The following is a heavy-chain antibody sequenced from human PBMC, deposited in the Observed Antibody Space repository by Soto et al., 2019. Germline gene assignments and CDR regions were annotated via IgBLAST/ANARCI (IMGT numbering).Heavy chain of an antibody. CDR3: AKEQLAMTVVVADYFDS. CDR1: GFTFSTYG. J-gene: IGHJ4*02. D-gene: IGHD3-22*01. V-gene: IGHV3-30*18. Sequence: QVQLVESGGGVVQPGKSLRLSCAASGFTFSTYGIHWVRQAPGKGLEWVALISYDGGSKYYGNSVKGRFIISRDNSHNTVSLQMNSFRADDTAVYFCAKEQLAMTVVVADYFDSWGQGPLVTVSA. CDR2: ISYDGGSK.